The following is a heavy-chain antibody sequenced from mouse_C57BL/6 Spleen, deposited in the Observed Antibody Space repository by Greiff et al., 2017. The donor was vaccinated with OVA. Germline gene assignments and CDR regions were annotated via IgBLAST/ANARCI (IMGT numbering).Heavy chain of an antibody. V-gene: IGHV1-80*01. D-gene: IGHD2-1*01. CDR3: VSVSYGNPFAY. CDR1: GYAFSSYW. J-gene: IGHJ3*01. CDR2: IYPGDGDT. Sequence: QVQLKQSGAELVKPGASVKISCKASGYAFSSYWMNWVKQRPGKGLEWIGQIYPGDGDTNYNGKFKGKATLTADKSSRTAYMPLSSLTSEDSAVYFCVSVSYGNPFAYWGQGTLVTVSA.